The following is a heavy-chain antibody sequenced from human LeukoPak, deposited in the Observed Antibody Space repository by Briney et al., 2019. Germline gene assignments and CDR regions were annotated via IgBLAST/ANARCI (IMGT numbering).Heavy chain of an antibody. CDR3: AKDGYYYDSSGYYL. CDR2: ISYDGSNK. V-gene: IGHV3-30*18. CDR1: GFTFSSYG. D-gene: IGHD3-22*01. Sequence: RGSLRLSCAASGFTFSSYGMHWVRQAPGKGLEWVAVISYDGSNKYYADSVKGRFTISRDNSKNTLYLQMNSLRAEDTAVYYYAKDGYYYDSSGYYLWGQGTLVTVSS. J-gene: IGHJ4*02.